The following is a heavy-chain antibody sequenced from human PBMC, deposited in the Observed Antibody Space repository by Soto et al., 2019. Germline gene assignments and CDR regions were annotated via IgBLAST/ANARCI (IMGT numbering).Heavy chain of an antibody. CDR1: GGSISRSSYY. CDR3: ARNRMFMVRGSRGWFDP. V-gene: IGHV4-39*01. Sequence: SETLSLTCTVSGGSISRSSYYWGWIRQPPGKGLEWIGSIYYSGSTYYNPSLKSRVTISVDTSKNQFSLQLSSVTAADTAVYYCARNRMFMVRGSRGWFDPWGQGTLVTVS. D-gene: IGHD3-10*01. CDR2: IYYSGST. J-gene: IGHJ5*02.